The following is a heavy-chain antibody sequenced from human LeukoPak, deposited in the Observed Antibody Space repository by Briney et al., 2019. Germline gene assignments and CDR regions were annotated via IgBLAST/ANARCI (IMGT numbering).Heavy chain of an antibody. Sequence: PSETLSLTCTVSGGSISSYYWSWIRQPPGKGLEWIGYIYYSGSTNYNPSLKSRVTISVDTSKNQFPLKLSSVTAADTAVYYCARQGIVGASDYWGQGTLVTVSS. CDR2: IYYSGST. D-gene: IGHD1-26*01. CDR3: ARQGIVGASDY. CDR1: GGSISSYY. V-gene: IGHV4-59*08. J-gene: IGHJ4*02.